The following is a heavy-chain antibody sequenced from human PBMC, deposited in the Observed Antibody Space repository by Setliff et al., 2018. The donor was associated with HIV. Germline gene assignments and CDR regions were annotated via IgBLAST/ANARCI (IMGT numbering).Heavy chain of an antibody. J-gene: IGHJ3*02. V-gene: IGHV4-34*01. CDR2: ITHSGST. Sequence: SETLSLTCTVSGGSIYGYYWSWIRQPPGKGLEWIGEITHSGSTNYNPSLKSRVTISVDTSKNQFSLKLSSVTAADTAVYYCARGGPWAVGTPKRAFDIWGQGTMVT. D-gene: IGHD2-15*01. CDR3: ARGGPWAVGTPKRAFDI. CDR1: GGSIYGYY.